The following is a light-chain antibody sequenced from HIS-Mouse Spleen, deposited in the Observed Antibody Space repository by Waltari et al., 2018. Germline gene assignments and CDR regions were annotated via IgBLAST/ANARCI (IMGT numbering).Light chain of an antibody. Sequence: QSALTQPASVSGSPGLSITISSTGTSLDVGRYNLFSWYQPHPGKAPKLMIYEGSKRPSGVSNRFSGSKSGNTASLTISGLQAEDEADYYCCSYAGSSTYVFGTGTKVTVL. CDR2: EGS. V-gene: IGLV2-23*01. J-gene: IGLJ1*01. CDR3: CSYAGSSTYV. CDR1: SLDVGRYNL.